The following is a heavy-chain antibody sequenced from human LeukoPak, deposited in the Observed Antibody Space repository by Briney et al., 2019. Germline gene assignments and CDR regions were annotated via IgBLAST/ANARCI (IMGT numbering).Heavy chain of an antibody. CDR3: ARDGYCSGGSCYSDAFDI. J-gene: IGHJ3*02. CDR1: GFTFSSYS. Sequence: GGSLRLSCAASGFTFSSYSMNWVRQAPGKGLEWVSSISRSSSYIYYADSVKGRFTISRDNAKNSLYLQMNSLRAEDTAVYYCARDGYCSGGSCYSDAFDIWGQGTMVTVSS. V-gene: IGHV3-21*01. CDR2: ISRSSSYI. D-gene: IGHD2-15*01.